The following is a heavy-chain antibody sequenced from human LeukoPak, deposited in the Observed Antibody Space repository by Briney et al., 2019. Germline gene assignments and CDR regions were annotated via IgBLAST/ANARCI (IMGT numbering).Heavy chain of an antibody. Sequence: GALRLSCAASGFTFSSYGMHWVRQAPGKGLEWVAVISYDGSNKYYADSVKGRFTISRDNSKNTLYLQMNSLRAEDTAVYFCGRGQTTVTNWGQGTLVTVSS. CDR2: ISYDGSNK. CDR1: GFTFSSYG. J-gene: IGHJ4*02. V-gene: IGHV3-30*03. D-gene: IGHD4-17*01. CDR3: GRGQTTVTN.